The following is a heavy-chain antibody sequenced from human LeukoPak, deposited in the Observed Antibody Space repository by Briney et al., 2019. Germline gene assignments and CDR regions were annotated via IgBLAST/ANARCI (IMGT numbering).Heavy chain of an antibody. CDR3: ARDFGDSPLSEGLGRCYDN. D-gene: IGHD3-10*01. Sequence: ASVKLSCEASGCTFTSYGITWVRQAPGQGLEWMGWISAYNGNTNYAQKLQGRVTMTTDTSTSTAYMELRSLRSDDTAVYYCARDFGDSPLSEGLGRCYDNWGQGTLVTVSS. CDR1: GCTFTSYG. J-gene: IGHJ4*02. V-gene: IGHV1-18*01. CDR2: ISAYNGNT.